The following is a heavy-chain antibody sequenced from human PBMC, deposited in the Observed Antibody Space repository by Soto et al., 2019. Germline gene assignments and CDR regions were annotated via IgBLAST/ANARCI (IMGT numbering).Heavy chain of an antibody. V-gene: IGHV4-39*01. CDR3: ARLEGLAAISYYFDF. J-gene: IGHJ4*02. CDR1: GDSINSDKYY. CDR2: IYYRGNT. D-gene: IGHD3-9*01. Sequence: SETLSLTCSVSGDSINSDKYYWGWIRQPPGKGLEWIGSIYYRGNTYYNPSLQTRVTISLDKSKSQFSLKLNSVTAADSAVYFCARLEGLAAISYYFDFWGQGALVTVSS.